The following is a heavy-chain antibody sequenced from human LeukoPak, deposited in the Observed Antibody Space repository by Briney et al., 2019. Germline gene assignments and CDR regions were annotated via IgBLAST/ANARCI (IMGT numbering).Heavy chain of an antibody. V-gene: IGHV4-59*01. D-gene: IGHD5-12*01. J-gene: IGHJ4*02. CDR1: GGSISSYY. CDR3: ARDRGGYDPYYFDY. CDR2: IYYSGST. Sequence: SETLSLTCTVSGGSISSYYWSWIRQPPGKGLEWIGYIYYSGSTNYNPSLKSRVTISVDTSKNQFSLKLSSVTAADTAVCYCARDRGGYDPYYFDYWGQGTLVTVSS.